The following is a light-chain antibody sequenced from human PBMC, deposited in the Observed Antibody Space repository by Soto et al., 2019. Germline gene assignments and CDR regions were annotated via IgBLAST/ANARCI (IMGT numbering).Light chain of an antibody. CDR3: QQYYRTPQIT. J-gene: IGKJ3*01. CDR2: WAS. Sequence: DIVMTQSPDSLAVSLGERATINCKSSQSVLYSSNNKNYLAWYQQKPGQPPKLLIYWASTQESGVPDRFSGSGSGTDFTLTISRLQAEDVAVYECQQYYRTPQITFGPGTKVDIK. CDR1: QSVLYSSNNKNY. V-gene: IGKV4-1*01.